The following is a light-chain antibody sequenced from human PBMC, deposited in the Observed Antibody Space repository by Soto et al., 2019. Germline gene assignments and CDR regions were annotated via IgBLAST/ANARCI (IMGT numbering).Light chain of an antibody. CDR3: QHYNSYSEA. Sequence: DMQMTQSPSTLSGSVEYRVTITCRSSQTISSWLAWYHQKPGKAPKLLIYKASTLKSGVPSRFSGSGSGTEFTLTISSLQPDDFATYYCQHYNSYSEAFGPGTKVDIK. CDR2: KAS. V-gene: IGKV1-5*03. J-gene: IGKJ1*01. CDR1: QTISSW.